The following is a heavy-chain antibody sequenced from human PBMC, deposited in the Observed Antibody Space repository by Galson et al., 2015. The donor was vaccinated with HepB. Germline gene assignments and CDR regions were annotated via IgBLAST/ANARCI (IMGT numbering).Heavy chain of an antibody. Sequence: SLRLSCAASGFTFNNAWMNWVRQAPGGGLEWVGRIKSKTDGETTDYAAPVRGRFTIPRDDSKNTLYLQMNSLKTEDTAVYYCTKYYHFWSGYSRVYHYYYMDVWGKGTTVTVSS. D-gene: IGHD3-3*01. CDR1: GFTFNNAW. J-gene: IGHJ6*03. V-gene: IGHV3-15*07. CDR3: TKYYHFWSGYSRVYHYYYMDV. CDR2: IKSKTDGETT.